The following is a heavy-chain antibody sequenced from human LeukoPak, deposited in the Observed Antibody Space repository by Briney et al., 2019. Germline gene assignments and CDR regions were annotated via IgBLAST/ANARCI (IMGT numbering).Heavy chain of an antibody. D-gene: IGHD3-22*01. V-gene: IGHV3-23*01. CDR1: GFTFRSYA. CDR2: ISGNGAGP. J-gene: IGHJ4*02. Sequence: SGGSLRLSCAASGFTFRSYAMSWVRQAPGKGLECLSDISGNGAGPHYADSVKGRFTISRDNSKNTLYLQMNSLRAEDTAVYYCAKPQYYYDSRRYSAGDHWGQGTLVTVSS. CDR3: AKPQYYYDSRRYSAGDH.